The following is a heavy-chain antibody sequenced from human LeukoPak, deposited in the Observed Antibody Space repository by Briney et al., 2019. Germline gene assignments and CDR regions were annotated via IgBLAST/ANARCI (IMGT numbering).Heavy chain of an antibody. D-gene: IGHD6-6*01. Sequence: GGSLRLSCAASGFTFSSYGMHWVRQAPGKGLEWVAVIWYDGSNKYYADSVKGRFTISRGNSKNTLYLQMNSLRAEDTAVYYCARRDVFSSSSGFDYWGQGTLVTVSS. V-gene: IGHV3-33*01. CDR3: ARRDVFSSSSGFDY. CDR2: IWYDGSNK. J-gene: IGHJ4*02. CDR1: GFTFSSYG.